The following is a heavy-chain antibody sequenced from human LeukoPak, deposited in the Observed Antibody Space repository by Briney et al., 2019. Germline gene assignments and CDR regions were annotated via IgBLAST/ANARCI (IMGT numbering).Heavy chain of an antibody. D-gene: IGHD3-10*01. CDR1: GFTFSRFD. J-gene: IGHJ6*02. CDR3: ARRRRGQEGPYYYSGMDV. CDR2: IGTGGDA. Sequence: PGGSLRLSCAASGFTFSRFDMLWVRQVPGKGLEWVAVIGTGGDAHYAGSVRGRFTVSRENAKDSLFLQMNSLRAGDTAVYYCARRRRGQEGPYYYSGMDVWGQGTTVTVSS. V-gene: IGHV3-13*01.